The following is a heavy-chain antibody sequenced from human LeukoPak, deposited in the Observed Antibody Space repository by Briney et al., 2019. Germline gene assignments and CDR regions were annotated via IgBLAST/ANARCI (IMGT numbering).Heavy chain of an antibody. V-gene: IGHV5-51*01. D-gene: IGHD6-13*01. Sequence: GESLRISCKASGYTFTSYWIDWVRQLPGKGLEWMGIIYPDDSDTRYSPSFQGQVTISADKSISTSYLQWSSLKASDTAMYYCARPRGGYSSSYDYWGQGTLVTVSS. CDR1: GYTFTSYW. CDR2: IYPDDSDT. CDR3: ARPRGGYSSSYDY. J-gene: IGHJ4*02.